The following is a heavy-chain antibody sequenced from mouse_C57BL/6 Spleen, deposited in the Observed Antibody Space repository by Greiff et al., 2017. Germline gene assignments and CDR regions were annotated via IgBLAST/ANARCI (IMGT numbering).Heavy chain of an antibody. Sequence: EVQRVESEGGLVQPGSSMKLSCTASGFTFSDYYMAWVRQVPEKGLEWVANINYDGSSTYYLDSLKSRFIISRDNAKNILYLQMSSLKSEDTATYYCARAPYYYGSSGYFDVWGTGTTVTVSS. CDR3: ARAPYYYGSSGYFDV. J-gene: IGHJ1*03. D-gene: IGHD1-1*01. CDR2: INYDGSST. V-gene: IGHV5-16*01. CDR1: GFTFSDYY.